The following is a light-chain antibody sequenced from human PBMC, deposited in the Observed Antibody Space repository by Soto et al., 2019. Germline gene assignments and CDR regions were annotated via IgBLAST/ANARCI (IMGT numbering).Light chain of an antibody. CDR3: QQTYSTLSIT. V-gene: IGKV1-39*01. CDR2: AAS. Sequence: DLQMTQSPSSLSASVGDRVTITCRASESIARHLNWYQQKPGKAPKLLIYAASSLQNGVPSRFRGGGSGTDFTLTISNLQPEDFATYYCQQTYSTLSITFGQGTRLKIK. CDR1: ESIARH. J-gene: IGKJ5*01.